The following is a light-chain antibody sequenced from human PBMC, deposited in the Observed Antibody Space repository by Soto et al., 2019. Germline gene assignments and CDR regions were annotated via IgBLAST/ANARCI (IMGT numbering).Light chain of an antibody. J-gene: IGLJ1*01. V-gene: IGLV2-11*01. Sequence: QSALTQPRSVSGSPGQSVTISCTGTSSDVGGYSYVSWYQQHPGKAPKLMIYDVTTRPSGIPDRFSGSKSGNTASLTISGVQAEDEADYYCYSCAGSYTYVFGTGTKVTVL. CDR2: DVT. CDR3: YSCAGSYTYV. CDR1: SSDVGGYSY.